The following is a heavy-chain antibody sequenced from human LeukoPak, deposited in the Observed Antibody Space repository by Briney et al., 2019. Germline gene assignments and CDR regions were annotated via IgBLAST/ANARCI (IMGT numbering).Heavy chain of an antibody. J-gene: IGHJ4*02. V-gene: IGHV4-39*07. CDR2: VYYTGGT. Sequence: SETLSLTCTVSGGSISSRTYYWGRIRQPPGKGLEWIGSVYYTGGTYHNPSLKSRVTISVDTSKNKFSLKLSSVTAADTAVYFCSGERAGTTIDYWGQGTLVTVSS. CDR3: SGERAGTTIDY. CDR1: GGSISSRTYY. D-gene: IGHD1-1*01.